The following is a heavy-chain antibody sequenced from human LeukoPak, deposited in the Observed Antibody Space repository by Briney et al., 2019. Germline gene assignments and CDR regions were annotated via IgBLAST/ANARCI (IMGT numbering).Heavy chain of an antibody. D-gene: IGHD4/OR15-4a*01. CDR3: ARAYGEPSIDF. J-gene: IGHJ4*02. V-gene: IGHV4-59*01. Sequence: PSETLSLTCTVSGASITRYYWSWIRQPPGKGLEWIGYMYYTGSSNYNPSLKSRVTISVDTSRNQFSLKLSSVTPADTAVYYCARAYGEPSIDFWGQGTLVTVSS. CDR2: MYYTGSS. CDR1: GASITRYY.